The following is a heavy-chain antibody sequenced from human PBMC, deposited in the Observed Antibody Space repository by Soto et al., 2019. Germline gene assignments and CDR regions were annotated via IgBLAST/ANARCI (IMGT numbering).Heavy chain of an antibody. V-gene: IGHV3-30*18. J-gene: IGHJ4*02. CDR1: GFTFSSYG. CDR2: ISYDGSNK. D-gene: IGHD2-15*01. Sequence: GGSLRLSCAASGFTFSSYGMHWVRQAPGKGLEWVAVISYDGSNKYYADSVKGRFTISRDNSKNTLYLQMNSLRAEDTAVYYCAKDLRGYCSGGSCYPCDYWGQGTLVTVSS. CDR3: AKDLRGYCSGGSCYPCDY.